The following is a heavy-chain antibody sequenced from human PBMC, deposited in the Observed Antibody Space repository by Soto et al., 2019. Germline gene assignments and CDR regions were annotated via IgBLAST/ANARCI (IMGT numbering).Heavy chain of an antibody. Sequence: SETLSLTCTVSGDSMTYSHWSWIRLLPGKGLEWVGYIYYSGSTSYNPSLRRRVIMSVDTSKRQFSLQLKSVTAVDTAIYYCARTVLGPDILADQFVDYYYYMDVWGQGTTVTVSS. CDR3: ARTVLGPDILADQFVDYYYYMDV. V-gene: IGHV4-59*08. J-gene: IGHJ6*03. CDR1: GDSMTYSH. D-gene: IGHD3-9*01. CDR2: IYYSGST.